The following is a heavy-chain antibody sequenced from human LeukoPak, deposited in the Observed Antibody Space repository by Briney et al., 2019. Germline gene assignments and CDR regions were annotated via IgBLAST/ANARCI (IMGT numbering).Heavy chain of an antibody. CDR2: IKQDGSEK. CDR3: ARAPLIIANAFDI. V-gene: IGHV3-7*01. J-gene: IGHJ3*02. Sequence: PGGSLRLSCAASGLTFSSYWMSWVRQAPGKGLEWVANIKQDGSEKYYVDSVKSRFTISRDNTKNSLYLQMNSLRAEDTALYYCARAPLIIANAFDIWGQGTMVTVSS. CDR1: GLTFSSYW. D-gene: IGHD3-22*01.